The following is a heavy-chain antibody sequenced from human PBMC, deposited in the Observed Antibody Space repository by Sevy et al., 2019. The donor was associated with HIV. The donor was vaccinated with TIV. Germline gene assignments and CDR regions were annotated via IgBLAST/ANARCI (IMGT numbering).Heavy chain of an antibody. D-gene: IGHD6-13*01. CDR3: AKDIALIAAAGAFDI. J-gene: IGHJ3*02. Sequence: GGSLRLSCAASGFTFDDYAMHWVRQAPGKGLEWVSGISWNSGSIGNADSVKGRFTISRDNAKNSLYLQMNSLRAEDTALYYCAKDIALIAAAGAFDIWGQGTMVTVSS. CDR2: ISWNSGSI. V-gene: IGHV3-9*01. CDR1: GFTFDDYA.